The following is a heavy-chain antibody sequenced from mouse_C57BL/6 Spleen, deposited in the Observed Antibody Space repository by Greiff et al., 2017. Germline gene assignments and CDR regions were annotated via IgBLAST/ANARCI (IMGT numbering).Heavy chain of an antibody. J-gene: IGHJ1*03. CDR3: ARWNYGSSYGFDG. Sequence: VQLQQSGPELVKPGASVKISCKASGYAFSSSWMNWVKQRPGKGLEWIGRIYPGDGDTNYNGKFKGKATLTADKSSSTAYMQLSSLTSEDSAVYFCARWNYGSSYGFDGWGTGTTVTVSS. CDR1: GYAFSSSW. D-gene: IGHD1-1*01. CDR2: IYPGDGDT. V-gene: IGHV1-82*01.